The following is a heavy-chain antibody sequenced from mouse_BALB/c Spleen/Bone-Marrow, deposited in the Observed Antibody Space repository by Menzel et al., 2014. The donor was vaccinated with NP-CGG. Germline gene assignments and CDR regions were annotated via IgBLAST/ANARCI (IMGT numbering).Heavy chain of an antibody. V-gene: IGHV1S81*02. J-gene: IGHJ2*01. CDR3: ARTYFDY. CDR1: GYTFTSYW. Sequence: VKLVESGAELVKPVASVKLSCKASGYTFTSYWMHWVKQRPGQGLEWIGEINPSNGRTNYNEKFKSKATLTVDKSSSTTYMQLSSLTSEDSAVYYCARTYFDYWGQGTTLTVSS. CDR2: INPSNGRT.